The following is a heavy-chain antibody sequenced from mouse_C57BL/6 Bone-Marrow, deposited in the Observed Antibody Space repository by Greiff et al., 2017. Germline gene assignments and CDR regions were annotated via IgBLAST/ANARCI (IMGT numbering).Heavy chain of an antibody. J-gene: IGHJ2*01. Sequence: EVKLMESGGGLVQPGGSLKLSCAASGFTFSDYYMYWVRQTPEKRLEWVAYIRNGGGSTYYPDTVKGRFTISRDNAKNTLYLQMSRLKSEDTAMYYCARKANWDRDYLDYWGQGTTLTVSS. D-gene: IGHD4-1*01. CDR1: GFTFSDYY. CDR3: ARKANWDRDYLDY. V-gene: IGHV5-12*01. CDR2: IRNGGGST.